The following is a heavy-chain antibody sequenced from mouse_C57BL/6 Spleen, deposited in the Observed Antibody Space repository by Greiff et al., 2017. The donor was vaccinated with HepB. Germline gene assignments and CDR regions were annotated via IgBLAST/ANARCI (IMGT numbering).Heavy chain of an antibody. Sequence: VQLQQSGAELVKPGASVKLSCKASGYTFTSYWMQWVKQRPGQGLEWIGEIDPSDSYTNYNQKFKGKATLTVDTSSSTAYMQLSSLTSEDSAVYYCARGGSSPYAMDYWGQGTSVTVSS. CDR3: ARGGSSPYAMDY. J-gene: IGHJ4*01. D-gene: IGHD1-1*01. V-gene: IGHV1-50*01. CDR2: IDPSDSYT. CDR1: GYTFTSYW.